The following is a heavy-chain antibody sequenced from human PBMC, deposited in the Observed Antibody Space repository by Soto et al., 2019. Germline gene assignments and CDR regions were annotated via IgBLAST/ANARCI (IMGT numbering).Heavy chain of an antibody. J-gene: IGHJ6*02. CDR1: GYTFTSYG. Sequence: ASVKVSCKASGYTFTSYGISWVRQAPGQGLEWMGWISAYNGNTNYAQKLQGRVTMTTDTSTSTAYMELRSLRSDDTAVYYCARGGIETGTEYYYYYYGMDVSGQGTTVIVSS. D-gene: IGHD1-1*01. CDR2: ISAYNGNT. V-gene: IGHV1-18*01. CDR3: ARGGIETGTEYYYYYYGMDV.